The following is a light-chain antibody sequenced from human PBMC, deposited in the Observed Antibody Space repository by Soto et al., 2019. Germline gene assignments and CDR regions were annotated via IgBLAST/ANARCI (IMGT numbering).Light chain of an antibody. J-gene: IGLJ2*01. CDR3: SSYTSSSTLV. Sequence: QSALTQPASVSGSPGQSITISCTGTSSDVGGYNYVSWYQQHPGKAPKLIIYDVSNRPSGVSNRFSGSKSGNTASLTISGLLAEDEADYYCSSYTSSSTLVFGGGTKLTVL. V-gene: IGLV2-14*03. CDR1: SSDVGGYNY. CDR2: DVS.